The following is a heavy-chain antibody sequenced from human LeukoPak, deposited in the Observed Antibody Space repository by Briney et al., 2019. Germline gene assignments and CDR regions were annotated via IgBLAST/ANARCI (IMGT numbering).Heavy chain of an antibody. CDR1: GGSISSGGYY. Sequence: SGTLSLTCAVSGGSISSGGYYWSWIRQHPGKGLEWIGYIYYSGSTYYNPSLKSRVTISIDTSKNQFSLKLSSVTAADTAVYYCARGTVYTAMGNWGQGTLVTVSS. CDR2: IYYSGST. V-gene: IGHV4-31*11. CDR3: ARGTVYTAMGN. D-gene: IGHD5-18*01. J-gene: IGHJ4*02.